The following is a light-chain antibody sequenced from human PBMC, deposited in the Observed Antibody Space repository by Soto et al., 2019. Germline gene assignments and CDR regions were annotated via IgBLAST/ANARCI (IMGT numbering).Light chain of an antibody. CDR1: QGIGND. J-gene: IGKJ1*01. CDR2: AAS. V-gene: IGKV1-17*01. CDR3: LQHNNYPRA. Sequence: DIQMTQSPSSLSASVGDRVTITCRASQGIGNDLGWYQQKPGKAPKRLIYAASSLQSGVPSRFSGSGSGTDFTLTISSLQPEDFATYYCLQHNNYPRAFGQGTKVEIK.